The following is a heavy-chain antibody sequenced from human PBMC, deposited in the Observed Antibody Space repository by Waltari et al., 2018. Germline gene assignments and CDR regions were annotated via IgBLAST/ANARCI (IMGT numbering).Heavy chain of an antibody. V-gene: IGHV4-4*07. CDR1: GGSINNYY. Sequence: QVQLQESGPRLVKPSETLSLTCTVSGGSINNYYWSWIRQPAGKGLEWIGRIYTSGSTSNNPSLKCRVTKSMDTYKHQFSLKLYSVTAADTAVYYCAREDVLVWFGETRTVSFDIWGQGTTVTVSS. J-gene: IGHJ3*02. CDR2: IYTSGST. CDR3: AREDVLVWFGETRTVSFDI. D-gene: IGHD3-10*01.